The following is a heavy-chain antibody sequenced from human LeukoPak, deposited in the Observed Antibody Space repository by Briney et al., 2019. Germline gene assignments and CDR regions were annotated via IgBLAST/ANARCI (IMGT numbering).Heavy chain of an antibody. D-gene: IGHD6-19*01. Sequence: ASVKVSCKASGYTFTSYGISWVRQAPGQGLEWMGWISAYNGNTNYAQKLQGRVTMTTDTSTSTAYMELRSQRSDDTAVYYCARVGAFTAVAGVNWFDPWGQGTLVTVSS. CDR3: ARVGAFTAVAGVNWFDP. CDR2: ISAYNGNT. J-gene: IGHJ5*02. V-gene: IGHV1-18*01. CDR1: GYTFTSYG.